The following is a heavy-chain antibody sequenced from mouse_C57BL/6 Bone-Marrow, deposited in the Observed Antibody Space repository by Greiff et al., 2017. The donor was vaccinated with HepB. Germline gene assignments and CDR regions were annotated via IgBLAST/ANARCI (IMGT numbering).Heavy chain of an antibody. CDR1: GYTFTSYG. D-gene: IGHD1-1*01. CDR2: IYPRSGST. CDR3: ARGGYYYYGSSLFDY. V-gene: IGHV1-81*01. Sequence: LQESGAELARPGASVKLSCKASGYTFTSYGISWVKQRTGQGLEWIGEIYPRSGSTNYNEKFKSKATLTVDTSSSTAYMQLSSLTSEDSAVYYCARGGYYYYGSSLFDYWGQGTTLTVSS. J-gene: IGHJ2*01.